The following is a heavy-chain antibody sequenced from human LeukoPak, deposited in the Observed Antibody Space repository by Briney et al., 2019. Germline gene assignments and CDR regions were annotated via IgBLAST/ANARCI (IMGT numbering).Heavy chain of an antibody. CDR2: IYIGGST. J-gene: IGHJ6*02. V-gene: IGHV3-53*01. CDR1: GFTFSSYV. CDR3: AYGMDV. Sequence: GGSLRLSCAASGFTFSSYVMSWVRQAPGKGLEWVSVIYIGGSTYYADSVKGRFTISRDNSKNTLYLQMNSLRAEDTAVYYCAYGMDVWGQGTTVTVSS.